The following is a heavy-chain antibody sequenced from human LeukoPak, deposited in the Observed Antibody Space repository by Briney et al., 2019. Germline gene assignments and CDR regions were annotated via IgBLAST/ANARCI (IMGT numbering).Heavy chain of an antibody. V-gene: IGHV1-69*06. CDR2: IIPIFGTA. J-gene: IGHJ6*04. CDR1: GGTFSSYA. D-gene: IGHD3-16*02. CDR3: ARAIVEPYTGYYGMDV. Sequence: SVKVSCKASGGTFSSYAISWVRQAPGQGLEWMGGIIPIFGTANYAQKFQGRVTITADKSTSTAYMELSSLRSEDTAVYYCARAIVEPYTGYYGMDVWGNGTTVTVSS.